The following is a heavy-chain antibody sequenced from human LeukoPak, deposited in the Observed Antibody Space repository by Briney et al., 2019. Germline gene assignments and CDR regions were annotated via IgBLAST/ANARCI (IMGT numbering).Heavy chain of an antibody. Sequence: GGSLRLSCVGSGFTFSNYAMSWVRQVPGKGLEWVSVISGSGDVTNDADSVTGRFTISRDNSKNTLYLQMNDLTAEDTAIYYCAKLTRQRCGRDCPYPIDYWGQGTLVTVSS. J-gene: IGHJ4*02. CDR1: GFTFSNYA. CDR3: AKLTRQRCGRDCPYPIDY. V-gene: IGHV3-23*01. D-gene: IGHD2-21*02. CDR2: ISGSGDVT.